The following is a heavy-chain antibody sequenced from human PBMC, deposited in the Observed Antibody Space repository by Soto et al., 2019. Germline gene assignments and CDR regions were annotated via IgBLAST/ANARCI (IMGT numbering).Heavy chain of an antibody. CDR3: ASDGQQQTPYALDV. Sequence: QVQLVESGGGVIQPGRSLRLSCAASGFTLRLHAMHWVRQAPGKGLEWVAQIWYDGSNKYYTDSVKGRFTVSRDDFKNTVFLQMERLRAEDTAVYYCASDGQQQTPYALDVWGQGTTVIVSS. D-gene: IGHD6-13*01. CDR1: GFTLRLHA. J-gene: IGHJ6*02. CDR2: IWYDGSNK. V-gene: IGHV3-33*08.